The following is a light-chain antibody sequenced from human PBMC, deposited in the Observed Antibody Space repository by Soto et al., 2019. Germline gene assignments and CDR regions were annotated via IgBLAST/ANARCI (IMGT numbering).Light chain of an antibody. Sequence: DIQMTQSPSSLSASEGDRVTSTCQASHDITSYLSWYQHKPGKAPKLLIYDASILEAGVPSRFSGSGSGTDFTFTISSLQPEDVATYYCQKCDYLPIFGPGTTVEFK. J-gene: IGKJ3*01. CDR1: HDITSY. CDR3: QKCDYLPI. V-gene: IGKV1-33*01. CDR2: DAS.